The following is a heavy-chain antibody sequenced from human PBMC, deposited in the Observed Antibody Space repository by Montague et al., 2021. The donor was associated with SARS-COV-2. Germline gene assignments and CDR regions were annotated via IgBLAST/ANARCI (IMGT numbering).Heavy chain of an antibody. V-gene: IGHV4-31*03. D-gene: IGHD3-22*01. Sequence: TLSLTCTVSGGSISNGGYYWSWIRQHPGKGLEWIGYTYYSGSTYYNPSLKSRVTISVDTSKNQFSLKMSSVTAADTAVYYCARSPEPMIILIITSLNWYSDPWGSGTLVTGSS. J-gene: IGHJ2*01. CDR3: ARSPEPMIILIITSLNWYSDP. CDR1: GGSISNGGYY. CDR2: TYYSGST.